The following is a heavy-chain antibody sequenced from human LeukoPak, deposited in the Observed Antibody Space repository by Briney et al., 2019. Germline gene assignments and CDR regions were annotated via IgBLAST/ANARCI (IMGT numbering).Heavy chain of an antibody. D-gene: IGHD3-10*01. V-gene: IGHV3-30-3*01. CDR3: ARAGMVRGVILY. J-gene: IGHJ4*02. Sequence: PGGSLRLSCAASGFTFSSYAMHWVRQALGKGLEWVAVISYDGSNKYYADSVKGRFTISRDNSKNTLYLQMNSLRAEDTAVYYCARAGMVRGVILYWGQGTLVTVSS. CDR1: GFTFSSYA. CDR2: ISYDGSNK.